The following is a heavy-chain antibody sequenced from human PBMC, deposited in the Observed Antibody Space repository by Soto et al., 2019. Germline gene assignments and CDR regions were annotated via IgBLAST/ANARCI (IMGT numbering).Heavy chain of an antibody. Sequence: QITLRESGPTLVNPTQTLTLTCTFSGFSLTPSGVGVCWIRQPPGKALEWLALIYWDDGKRYSPSLNSRLTITTDTSENQVVLTMTYMDPVDTGTYYCARTYYYDSGSYYNVCFDPWGQGPLVTVSS. J-gene: IGHJ5*02. CDR2: IYWDDGK. D-gene: IGHD3-10*01. CDR3: ARTYYYDSGSYYNVCFDP. V-gene: IGHV2-5*02. CDR1: GFSLTPSGVG.